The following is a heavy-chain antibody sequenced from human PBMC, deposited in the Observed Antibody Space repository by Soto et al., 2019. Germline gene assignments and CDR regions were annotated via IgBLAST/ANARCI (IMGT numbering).Heavy chain of an antibody. J-gene: IGHJ6*02. CDR2: IKQDGSEK. V-gene: IGHV3-7*03. CDR3: ERDGSLHYDFWSGYSTDDYYYYGMDV. CDR1: GFTFSSYW. D-gene: IGHD3-3*01. Sequence: GGSLRLSCAASGFTFSSYWMSWVRQAPGKGLEWVANIKQDGSEKYYVDSVKGRFTISRDNAKNSLYLQMNSLRAEDTAVYYCERDGSLHYDFWSGYSTDDYYYYGMDVWGQGNKVTVSS.